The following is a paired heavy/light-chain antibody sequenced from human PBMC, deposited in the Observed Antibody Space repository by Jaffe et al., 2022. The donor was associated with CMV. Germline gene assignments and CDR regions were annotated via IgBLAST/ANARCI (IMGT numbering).Light chain of an antibody. CDR2: KDS. Sequence: SYELTQPPSVSVSPGQTARITCSGDALPKQYAYWYQQKPGQAPVLVIYKDSERPSGIPERFSGSSSGTTVTLTISGVQAEDEADYYCQSADSSGTYGVFGGGTKLTVL. CDR3: QSADSSGTYGV. CDR1: ALPKQY. V-gene: IGLV3-25*03. J-gene: IGLJ3*02.
Heavy chain of an antibody. V-gene: IGHV3-11*06. CDR3: ARGEYIAVADKMGYFQH. Sequence: QVQLVESGGGLVKPGGSLRLSCAASGFTFSDYYMSWIRQAPGKGLEWVSYISSSSSYTNYADSVKGRFTISRDNAKNSLYLQMNSLRAEDTAVYYCARGEYIAVADKMGYFQHWGQGTLVTVSS. D-gene: IGHD6-19*01. CDR1: GFTFSDYY. J-gene: IGHJ1*01. CDR2: ISSSSSYT.